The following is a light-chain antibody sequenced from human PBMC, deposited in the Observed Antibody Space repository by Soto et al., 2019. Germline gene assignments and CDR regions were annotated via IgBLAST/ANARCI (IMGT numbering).Light chain of an antibody. Sequence: DNTFFAWYQKKPGQAPRLLMYGVSKRATGIPDRFSGSGSGTDFTLTISSLEPEDFAIYYCQQRNFRPEITFGGGTKVDIK. CDR2: GVS. CDR3: QQRNFRPEIT. CDR1: DNTF. V-gene: IGKV3-11*01. J-gene: IGKJ4*01.